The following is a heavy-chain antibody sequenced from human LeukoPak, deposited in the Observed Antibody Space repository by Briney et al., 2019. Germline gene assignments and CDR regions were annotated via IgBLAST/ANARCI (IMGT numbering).Heavy chain of an antibody. V-gene: IGHV4-59*01. CDR1: GGSISSYY. Sequence: PSETLSLTCTVSGGSISSYYWSWIRQPPGKGLEWIGHIYYSGSTNYNPSLKSRVTISVDTSKNQFSLKLSSVTAADTAVYYCARVRSDDENLLFDYWGQGTLVTVSS. CDR2: IYYSGST. D-gene: IGHD1-1*01. J-gene: IGHJ4*02. CDR3: ARVRSDDENLLFDY.